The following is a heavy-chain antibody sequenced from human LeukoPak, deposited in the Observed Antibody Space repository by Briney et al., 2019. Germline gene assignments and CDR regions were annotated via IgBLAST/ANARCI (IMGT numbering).Heavy chain of an antibody. CDR1: GGSISSYY. D-gene: IGHD5-12*01. CDR2: IYTSGST. Sequence: SETESLTCTVSGGSISSYYWSWIRQPAGKGLEWIGRIYTSGSTNYNPSLKSRVTMSVDTSKNQFSLKLSSVTAADTAVYYCAREHSGYDSYYYYYMDVWGKRSAVTVSS. CDR3: AREHSGYDSYYYYYMDV. V-gene: IGHV4-4*07. J-gene: IGHJ6*03.